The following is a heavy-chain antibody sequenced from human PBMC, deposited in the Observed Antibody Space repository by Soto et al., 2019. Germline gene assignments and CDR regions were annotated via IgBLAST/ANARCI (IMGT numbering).Heavy chain of an antibody. Sequence: EVELVESGGGLVQPGGSLRLSCTASGFILSGFWMHWVRQAPGKGLVWVSRINGDGSVTNYADSVKGRFTISRDNASNTLDLQVNSLRVEDTAVYYCVRVKETSGRGAFDYWGQGTLVTVSS. J-gene: IGHJ4*02. D-gene: IGHD6-19*01. CDR3: VRVKETSGRGAFDY. CDR1: GFILSGFW. V-gene: IGHV3-74*01. CDR2: INGDGSVT.